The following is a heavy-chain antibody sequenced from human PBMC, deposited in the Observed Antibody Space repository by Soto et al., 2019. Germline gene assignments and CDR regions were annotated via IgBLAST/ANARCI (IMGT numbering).Heavy chain of an antibody. CDR3: GNILVGQWLVPGGY. V-gene: IGHV3-23*01. CDR1: GFTSS. CDR2: SDFSGRLT. Sequence: EVQILESGGALIQPGGSLRLSCAASGFTSSMTWVRQAPGKGLEWVSASDFSGRLTYYADSVKGRFTIFRDTSVNTLFLQMNSLRTEDTAVYYGGNILVGQWLVPGGYWGPGTVVTVSS. D-gene: IGHD6-19*01. J-gene: IGHJ4*02.